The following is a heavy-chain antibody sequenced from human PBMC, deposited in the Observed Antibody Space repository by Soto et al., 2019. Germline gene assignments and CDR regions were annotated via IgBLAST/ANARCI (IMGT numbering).Heavy chain of an antibody. CDR1: GGSVSSTNW. Sequence: QVQLQASGPGLVKPSGTLSLTCTVSGGSVSSTNWWSWVRQAPGEGLEWIGEIFHSGTTNYNPSLKRRVVISVDTSTNQLSLRLDSVTTADTALYFCARHIAVPTTRGFDYWGQGTLVTVSS. J-gene: IGHJ4*02. CDR2: IFHSGTT. D-gene: IGHD2-15*01. CDR3: ARHIAVPTTRGFDY. V-gene: IGHV4-4*02.